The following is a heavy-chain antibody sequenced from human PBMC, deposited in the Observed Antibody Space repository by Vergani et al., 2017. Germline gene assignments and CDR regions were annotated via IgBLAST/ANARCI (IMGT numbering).Heavy chain of an antibody. CDR1: GDSVISTDYH. Sequence: QVQLQESGPGLVKPSETLSLTCTVSGDSVISTDYHWGWIRQPPGKGLEWIGSMYYSGSTSYNPSLESRISISFETPKNQFSLRLTSVTAADTAVHYCASKRGACRAAYCHSYDFWVPGTLVGVSS. J-gene: IGHJ4*02. CDR2: MYYSGST. V-gene: IGHV4-39*01. CDR3: ASKRGACRAAYCHSYDF. D-gene: IGHD2-15*01.